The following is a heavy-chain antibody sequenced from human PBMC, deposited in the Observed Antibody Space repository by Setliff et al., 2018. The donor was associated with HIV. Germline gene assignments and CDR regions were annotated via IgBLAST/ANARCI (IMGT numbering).Heavy chain of an antibody. CDR3: ARNYDWFDP. Sequence: PSETLSLTCAVSGGSIRSDGYSWSWIRQPPGRGLEWIGYIYYSGSTYYNPSLESRITISVDTSKNQFSLKLSSVTAADTAVYYCARNYDWFDPWGQGTLVTVSS. J-gene: IGHJ5*02. CDR2: IYYSGST. CDR1: GGSIRSDGYS. D-gene: IGHD1-7*01. V-gene: IGHV4-30-2*05.